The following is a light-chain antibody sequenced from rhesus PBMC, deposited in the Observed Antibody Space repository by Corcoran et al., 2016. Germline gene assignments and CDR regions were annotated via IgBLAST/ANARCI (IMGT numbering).Light chain of an antibody. V-gene: IGKV3-17*02. Sequence: EIVMTQSPATLSLSPGERATLSCRASQSVSSRLAWYQQKPGQAPRLLIYDASSRVTGITDRFRGSGSGTDFTLTISSLEPEDVAVYFCQQESNWSALTFGGGTKVEIK. CDR2: DAS. J-gene: IGKJ4*01. CDR1: QSVSSR. CDR3: QQESNWSALT.